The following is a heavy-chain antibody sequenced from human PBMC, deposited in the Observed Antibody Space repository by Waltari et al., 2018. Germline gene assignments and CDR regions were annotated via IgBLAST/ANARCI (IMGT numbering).Heavy chain of an antibody. D-gene: IGHD2-15*01. CDR1: GGTFSSYA. V-gene: IGHV1-69*10. CDR3: ARDRTVVVAATPIAFDI. CDR2: IIPILGIA. J-gene: IGHJ3*02. Sequence: QVQLVQSGAEVKKTGSSVKVSCKASGGTFSSYANSWVRQAPGQGLEWMGGIIPILGIANYAQKFQGRVTITADKSTSTAYMELSSLRSEDTAVYYCARDRTVVVAATPIAFDIWGQGTMVTVSS.